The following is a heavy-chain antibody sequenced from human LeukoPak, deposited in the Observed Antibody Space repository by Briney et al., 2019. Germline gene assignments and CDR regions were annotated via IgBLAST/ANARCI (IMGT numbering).Heavy chain of an antibody. V-gene: IGHV3-30*04. CDR2: IANDGRDK. Sequence: GGSLRLSCAASGFSFRSYAMHWVRQAPGKGLEWVTVIANDGRDKKYADSVRGRFTISRDNSKNTVYLQMNSLRAEDTAVYYCAKDLSAWPGNWFDPWGQGTLVTVSS. D-gene: IGHD1-14*01. CDR3: AKDLSAWPGNWFDP. J-gene: IGHJ5*02. CDR1: GFSFRSYA.